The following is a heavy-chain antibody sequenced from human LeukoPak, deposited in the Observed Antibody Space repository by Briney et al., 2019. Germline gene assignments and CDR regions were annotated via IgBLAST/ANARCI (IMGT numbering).Heavy chain of an antibody. CDR2: IKQDGSEK. CDR1: GFTFSSYW. J-gene: IGHJ4*02. CDR3: ARDVGYYDSSGYSDYFDY. D-gene: IGHD3-22*01. Sequence: GGSLRLSCAASGFTFSSYWMSWVRQAPGRGLEWVANIKQDGSEKYYVDSVKGRFTISRDNAKNSLYLQMNSLRAEDTAVYYCARDVGYYDSSGYSDYFDYWGQGTLVTVSS. V-gene: IGHV3-7*01.